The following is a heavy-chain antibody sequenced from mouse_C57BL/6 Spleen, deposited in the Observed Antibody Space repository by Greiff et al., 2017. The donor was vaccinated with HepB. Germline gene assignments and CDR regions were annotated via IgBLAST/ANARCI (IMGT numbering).Heavy chain of an antibody. Sequence: QVQLQQSGAELVKPGASVKLSCKASGYTFTSYWMQWVKQRPGQGLEWIGEIDPSDSYTNYNQKFKGKATLTVDTSSSTAYMQLSSLTSEDSAVYYCARSGLLYSTFDYWGQGTTLTVSS. CDR2: IDPSDSYT. CDR1: GYTFTSYW. D-gene: IGHD2-5*01. CDR3: ARSGLLYSTFDY. V-gene: IGHV1-50*01. J-gene: IGHJ2*01.